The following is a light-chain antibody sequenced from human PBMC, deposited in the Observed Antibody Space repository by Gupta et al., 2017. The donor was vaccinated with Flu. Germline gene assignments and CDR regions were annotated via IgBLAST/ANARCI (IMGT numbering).Light chain of an antibody. CDR2: GAS. J-gene: IGKJ2*03. CDR1: QSVSSD. CDR3: QQYNNWPYS. V-gene: IGKV3-15*01. Sequence: EIVMTQSPATLSVSTGERDTRVCRASQSVSSDLAWYQQKPREPPRLLIYGASTRATGIPARCSGRGSGTEFTLTIRSLQSEDFAVYYCQQYNNWPYSFGQGTKLEIK.